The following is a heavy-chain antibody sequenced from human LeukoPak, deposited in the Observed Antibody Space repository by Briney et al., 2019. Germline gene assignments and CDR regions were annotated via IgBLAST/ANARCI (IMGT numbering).Heavy chain of an antibody. Sequence: SETLSLTCTVSGGSISSGGYYWSWLRQHPGTGLEWIGYIYYSGSTYYNPSLKSRVTISVDTSKNQFSLKLSSVTAADTAVYYCARESAMIVVAGDAFDIWGQGTMVTVSS. J-gene: IGHJ3*02. D-gene: IGHD3-22*01. CDR2: IYYSGST. V-gene: IGHV4-31*03. CDR1: GGSISSGGYY. CDR3: ARESAMIVVAGDAFDI.